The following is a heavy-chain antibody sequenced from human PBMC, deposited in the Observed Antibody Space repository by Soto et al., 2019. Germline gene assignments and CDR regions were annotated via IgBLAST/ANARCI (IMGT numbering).Heavy chain of an antibody. D-gene: IGHD2-21*02. CDR3: ASVRLYYFDY. CDR2: INPNSGDK. CDR1: GYTFTGYY. V-gene: IGHV1-2*02. Sequence: QVQLVQSGAEVKKPGASVKVSCKASGYTFTGYYMHWVRQAPGQGLEWMGWINPNSGDKTYAQKFQGRVTMTRDTSISTAYMELSRLRSDDAAVYYCASVRLYYFDYWGQGPLVTVSS. J-gene: IGHJ4*02.